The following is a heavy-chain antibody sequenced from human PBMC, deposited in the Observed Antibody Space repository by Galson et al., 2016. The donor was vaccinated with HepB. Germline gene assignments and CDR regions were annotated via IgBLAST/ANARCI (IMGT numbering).Heavy chain of an antibody. CDR2: MYPGDSDT. Sequence: QSGAEVKEPGESLKISCKGSGYNFANTWIGWVRQMPGKGLEYMGIMYPGDSDTRYSPSSQGQVTISADKSISTAYLQWSSLKASDTAMYYCARHLGDGDNLYYFDYWGQGTLVTVSS. J-gene: IGHJ4*02. V-gene: IGHV5-51*01. CDR3: ARHLGDGDNLYYFDY. CDR1: GYNFANTW. D-gene: IGHD5-24*01.